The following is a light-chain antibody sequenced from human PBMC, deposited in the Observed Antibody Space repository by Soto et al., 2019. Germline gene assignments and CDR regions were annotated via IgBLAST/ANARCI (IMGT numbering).Light chain of an antibody. CDR3: QQYNNWPRT. Sequence: EIVKTQSPATLSVSPGERATLSCRASQSISSDLAWYQQKPGQAPRLLIHGASTRATGIPARSSGSGSGTEFTLTISSLQSEDFAVYYCQQYNNWPRTFGQGTKVDIK. J-gene: IGKJ1*01. V-gene: IGKV3-15*01. CDR1: QSISSD. CDR2: GAS.